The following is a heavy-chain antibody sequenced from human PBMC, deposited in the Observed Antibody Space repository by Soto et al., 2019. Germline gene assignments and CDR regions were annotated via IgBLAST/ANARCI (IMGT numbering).Heavy chain of an antibody. J-gene: IGHJ4*02. V-gene: IGHV1-3*01. D-gene: IGHD3-3*01. CDR3: ARDRSYYDFWSGQFDY. Sequence: ASVKVSCKASGYTFTSYAMHWVRQAPGQRLEWMGWINAGNGNTKYSQKFQGRVTITRDTSASTAYMELSSLRSEDTAVYYCARDRSYYDFWSGQFDYWGQGTLVTVSS. CDR2: INAGNGNT. CDR1: GYTFTSYA.